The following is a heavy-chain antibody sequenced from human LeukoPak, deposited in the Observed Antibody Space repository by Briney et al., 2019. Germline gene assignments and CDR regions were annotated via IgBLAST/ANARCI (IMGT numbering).Heavy chain of an antibody. CDR1: GGSISSGGYY. CDR2: IYYSGST. J-gene: IGHJ1*01. V-gene: IGHV4-31*03. CDR3: ASPRGDDSGGYYTWYFHH. D-gene: IGHD3-22*01. Sequence: SETLSLTCTVSGGSISSGGYYWSWIRQHPGKGLEWIGYIYYSGSTYYNPSLKSRVTISVDTSKNQFSLKLSSVTAADTAVYFCASPRGDDSGGYYTWYFHHWGQGILVTVSS.